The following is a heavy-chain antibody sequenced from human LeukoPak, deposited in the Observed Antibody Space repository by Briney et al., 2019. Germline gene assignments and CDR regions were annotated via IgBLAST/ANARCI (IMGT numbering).Heavy chain of an antibody. CDR2: IYTSGST. CDR3: ASFSGWYCNAFDI. J-gene: IGHJ3*02. D-gene: IGHD6-19*01. V-gene: IGHV4-4*07. Sequence: SSETLSLTCTVSGGSISSDYWSWIRQPAGKGLEWIGRIYTSGSTNYNPSLKSRVTMSVDTSKNQFSLKLSSVTAADTAVYYCASFSGWYCNAFDIWGQGTMVTVSS. CDR1: GGSISSDY.